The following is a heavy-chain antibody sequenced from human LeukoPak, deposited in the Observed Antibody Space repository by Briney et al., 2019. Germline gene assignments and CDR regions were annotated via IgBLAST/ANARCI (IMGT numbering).Heavy chain of an antibody. D-gene: IGHD2-2*01. Sequence: GGSLRLSCAASGLSFSTSSMSWVRQTPGKGLEWISYIRGSSTTIYYADSVKGRFTISRDNARNSLYLQMNDLRAEDTGVYFCARDARSHCGTDACYGPYFDYWGQGSLVTVSS. CDR3: ARDARSHCGTDACYGPYFDY. CDR1: GLSFSTSS. J-gene: IGHJ4*02. V-gene: IGHV3-48*01. CDR2: IRGSSTTI.